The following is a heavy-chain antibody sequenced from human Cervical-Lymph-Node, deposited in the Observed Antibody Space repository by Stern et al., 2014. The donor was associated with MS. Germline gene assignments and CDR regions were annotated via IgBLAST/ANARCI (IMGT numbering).Heavy chain of an antibody. D-gene: IGHD6-13*01. Sequence: QVQLQESGPGLVKPSETLSLSCTVSGGSISSYYWSWIRQPPGKGLAWIGYIYYNGSTNYNPSLKSRVTISTDTSKNQFSLKLSSVTAADTAVYYCARSYSSSWYGGFDYWGQGTLVIVSS. J-gene: IGHJ4*02. V-gene: IGHV4-59*01. CDR2: IYYNGST. CDR3: ARSYSSSWYGGFDY. CDR1: GGSISSYY.